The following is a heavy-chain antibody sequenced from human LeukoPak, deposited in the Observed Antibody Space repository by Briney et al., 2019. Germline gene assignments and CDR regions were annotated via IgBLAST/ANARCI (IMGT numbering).Heavy chain of an antibody. V-gene: IGHV4-30-2*01. CDR1: GGSISSGGYS. Sequence: SETLSLTCAVSGGSISSGGYSWSWIRQPPGKGLEWIGYIYHSGSTYYNPSLKSRVTISVDRSKNQFSLKLSSVTAADTAVYYCASLSGGYDDFDYWGQGTLVTVSS. D-gene: IGHD5-12*01. J-gene: IGHJ4*02. CDR2: IYHSGST. CDR3: ASLSGGYDDFDY.